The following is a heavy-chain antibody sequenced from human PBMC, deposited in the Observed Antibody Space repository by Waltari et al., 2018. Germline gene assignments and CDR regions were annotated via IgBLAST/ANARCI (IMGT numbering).Heavy chain of an antibody. Sequence: QVQLQESGPGLVKPSETLSLTCTVSGDSISSYYWRWIRQPPGKGLGWIGYIYYSGSTNYNPSLKSRVTISVDTSKNQFSLKLSSVTAADTAVYYCARDLPYYDILTGYRNYYGMDVWGQGTTVTVSS. D-gene: IGHD3-9*01. J-gene: IGHJ6*02. CDR1: GDSISSYY. CDR3: ARDLPYYDILTGYRNYYGMDV. CDR2: IYYSGST. V-gene: IGHV4-59*01.